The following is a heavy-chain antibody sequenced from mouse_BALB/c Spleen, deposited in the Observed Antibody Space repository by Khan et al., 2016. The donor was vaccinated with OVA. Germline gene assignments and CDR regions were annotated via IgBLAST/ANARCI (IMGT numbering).Heavy chain of an antibody. J-gene: IGHJ3*01. Sequence: EVELVESGGGLVKPGGSLKLSCAASGFTFSSFTMSWVRQTPEKRLEWVATISSGGDNTYYPDSVKGRFPISSDHAKNNLYLQMSSLRSEDTALYYCARSNYGAFAYWGQGTLVTVSA. CDR1: GFTFSSFT. D-gene: IGHD1-1*02. CDR3: ARSNYGAFAY. CDR2: ISSGGDNT. V-gene: IGHV5-9*03.